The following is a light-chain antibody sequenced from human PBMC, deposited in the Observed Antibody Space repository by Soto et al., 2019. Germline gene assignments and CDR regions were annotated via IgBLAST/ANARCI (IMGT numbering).Light chain of an antibody. Sequence: DIQMTQSPSSLSASVGDRVTITCRAGQSISSYLNWYQQKPGKAPKLLIYAASSLQSGVPSRFSGSGSGTDFTLTISSLQPEDFATYYCQQANSFPITFGQGTRLEI. J-gene: IGKJ5*01. CDR2: AAS. CDR3: QQANSFPIT. CDR1: QSISSY. V-gene: IGKV1-39*01.